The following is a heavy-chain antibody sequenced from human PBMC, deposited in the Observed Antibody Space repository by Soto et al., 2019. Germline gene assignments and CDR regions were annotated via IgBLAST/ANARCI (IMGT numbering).Heavy chain of an antibody. Sequence: GGSLRLSCAASGFTFSSYGMHWVRQAPGKGLEWVAVIWYDGSNKYYADSVKGRFTISRDNSKNTLYLQMNSLRAEDTAVYYCARDLYYYDSSGPILGGLLDYWGQGTLVTVSS. D-gene: IGHD3-22*01. CDR2: IWYDGSNK. V-gene: IGHV3-33*01. J-gene: IGHJ4*02. CDR1: GFTFSSYG. CDR3: ARDLYYYDSSGPILGGLLDY.